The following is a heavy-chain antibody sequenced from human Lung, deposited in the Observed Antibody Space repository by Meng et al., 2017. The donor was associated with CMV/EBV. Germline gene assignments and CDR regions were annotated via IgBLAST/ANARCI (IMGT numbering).Heavy chain of an antibody. J-gene: IGHJ6*02. CDR2: IKQDRSEK. CDR3: ARPVPAYDFWSGYYPYYYYYGMDV. D-gene: IGHD3-3*01. Sequence: GESLKISCAASGFTFSSYWMSWVRQAPGKGLEWVANIKQDRSEKYYVDSVKGRFTISRDNAKNSLYLQMNSLRAEDTAVYYCARPVPAYDFWSGYYPYYYYYGMDVWGQGXTVTVSS. V-gene: IGHV3-7*01. CDR1: GFTFSSYW.